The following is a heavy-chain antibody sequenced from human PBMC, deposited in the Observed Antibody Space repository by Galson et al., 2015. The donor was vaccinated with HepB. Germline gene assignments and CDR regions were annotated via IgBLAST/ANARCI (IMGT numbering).Heavy chain of an antibody. J-gene: IGHJ3*02. CDR1: GFTFSSYG. D-gene: IGHD2-2*01. V-gene: IGHV3-30*02. CDR3: ARPGTPDCSSTSCYDAFDI. Sequence: SLRLSCAASGFTFSSYGMHWVRQAPGKGLEWVAFIRYDGSNKYYADSVKGRFTISRDNSKNTLYLQMNSLRAEDTAVYYCARPGTPDCSSTSCYDAFDIWGQG. CDR2: IRYDGSNK.